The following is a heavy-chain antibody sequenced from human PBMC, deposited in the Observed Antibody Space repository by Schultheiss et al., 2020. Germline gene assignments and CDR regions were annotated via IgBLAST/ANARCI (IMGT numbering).Heavy chain of an antibody. CDR1: GFTFSRYG. CDR3: AKEAYTGSEWGAFDI. D-gene: IGHD1-26*01. V-gene: IGHV3-33*06. CDR2: IWYDGSNK. J-gene: IGHJ3*02. Sequence: GGSLRLSCAASGFTFSRYGIHWVRQAPGKGLEWVAVIWYDGSNKYYADSVKGRFTISRDNSKNTLYLQMNSLRAEDTAVYFCAKEAYTGSEWGAFDIWGQGTMVTVSS.